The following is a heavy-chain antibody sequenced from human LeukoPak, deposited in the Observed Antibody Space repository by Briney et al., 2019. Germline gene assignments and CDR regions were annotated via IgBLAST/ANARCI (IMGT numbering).Heavy chain of an antibody. V-gene: IGHV1-2*02. CDR2: INPNSGGT. Sequence: ASVKVSCKASGYTFTGYYIHWVRQAPGQGLDCMGCINPNSGGTNYAQKFRGRVTMTRDTSISTAYMELSSLRSDDTAVYYCARDLYQWLPSTRPRDYYYYMDVWGEGTTVTVSS. J-gene: IGHJ6*03. D-gene: IGHD6-19*01. CDR1: GYTFTGYY. CDR3: ARDLYQWLPSTRPRDYYYYMDV.